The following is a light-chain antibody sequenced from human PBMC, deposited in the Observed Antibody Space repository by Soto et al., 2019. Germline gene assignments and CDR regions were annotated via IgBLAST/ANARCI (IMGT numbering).Light chain of an antibody. CDR3: QHYAGSPLT. Sequence: PGERGTLSCRASQSVSNTYLAWYQQKSGQAPRLLIYGASSRATGIPDRFSGSGSGTDVTLTISRMEPEDFAVYYCQHYAGSPLTFGGGTKVEIK. CDR2: GAS. V-gene: IGKV3-20*01. CDR1: QSVSNTY. J-gene: IGKJ4*01.